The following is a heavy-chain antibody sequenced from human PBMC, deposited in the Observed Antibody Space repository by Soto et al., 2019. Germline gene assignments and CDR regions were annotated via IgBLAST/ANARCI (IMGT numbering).Heavy chain of an antibody. J-gene: IGHJ3*02. V-gene: IGHV3-21*01. D-gene: IGHD3-10*01. Sequence: GGSLRQSGAASGCTFRSDSRNWVSQAPGKGLEWVSSISSSSSYIYYADSVKGRFTISRDNAKNSLYLQMNSLRAEDTAVYYCARDQYYGSGSYYNAAPDAFDIWGQGTMVTVSS. CDR1: GCTFRSDS. CDR3: ARDQYYGSGSYYNAAPDAFDI. CDR2: ISSSSSYI.